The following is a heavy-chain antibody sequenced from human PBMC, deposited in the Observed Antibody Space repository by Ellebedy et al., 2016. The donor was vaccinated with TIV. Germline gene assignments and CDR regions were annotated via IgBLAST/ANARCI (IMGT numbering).Heavy chain of an antibody. CDR3: ARDQWLGRAYYFDS. D-gene: IGHD6-19*01. CDR1: GFIFSNYW. Sequence: ESLKISCGTSGFIFSNYWMTWLRQAAAKGLEWVANITQDGSEKYYVDSVMGRFSISRDNTKNSLYLQMNSLTDEDTAVYYCARDQWLGRAYYFDSWGQGTLVTVSS. CDR2: ITQDGSEK. J-gene: IGHJ4*02. V-gene: IGHV3-7*01.